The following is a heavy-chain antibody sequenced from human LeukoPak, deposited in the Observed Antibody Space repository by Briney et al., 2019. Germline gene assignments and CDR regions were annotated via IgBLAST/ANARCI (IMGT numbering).Heavy chain of an antibody. CDR1: GFTFSSYW. Sequence: PGGSLRLSCAASGFTFSSYWMSWVRQAPGKGLEWVANIKQDGSEKYYVDSVKGRFTIPRDNAKNSLYLQMNSLRAEDTAMYYCARDNLAAAGDDNFDFWGQGTMVTVSS. CDR2: IKQDGSEK. D-gene: IGHD6-13*01. V-gene: IGHV3-7*01. CDR3: ARDNLAAAGDDNFDF. J-gene: IGHJ3*01.